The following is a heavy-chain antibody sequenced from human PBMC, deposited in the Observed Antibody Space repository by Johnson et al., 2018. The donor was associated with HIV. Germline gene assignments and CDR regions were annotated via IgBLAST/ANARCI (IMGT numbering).Heavy chain of an antibody. CDR3: ARRRSDNVARSHDAFDI. J-gene: IGHJ3*02. CDR1: GFAVSTNY. D-gene: IGHD3-3*01. Sequence: VQLVESGGGLVKPGGSLRLSCAASGFAVSTNYMTWVRQAPGKGLEWVSVLYSGGSAYYTDSVRGRFSISRDNSKNTLYLQMNSLRAEDTAVYYCARRRSDNVARSHDAFDIWGQGTMVTVSS. V-gene: IGHV3-53*01. CDR2: LYSGGSA.